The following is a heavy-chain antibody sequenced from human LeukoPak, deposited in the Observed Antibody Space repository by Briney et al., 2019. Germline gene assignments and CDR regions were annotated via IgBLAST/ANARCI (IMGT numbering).Heavy chain of an antibody. CDR2: IRSKTERGTT. CDR1: GFTPGTYA. J-gene: IGHJ4*02. Sequence: RSMTLSSTASGFTPGTYAMSWFRQAPGKGLEWVGFIRSKTERGTTEYAGSVKGRFSISRDDYKSIAYLQMNSLKTEDTAMYYCAREVGSVAYWGQGTQVSVSS. V-gene: IGHV3-49*03. D-gene: IGHD3-16*01. CDR3: AREVGSVAY.